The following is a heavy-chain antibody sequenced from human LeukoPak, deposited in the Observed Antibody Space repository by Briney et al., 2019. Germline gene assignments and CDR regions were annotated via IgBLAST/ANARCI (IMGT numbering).Heavy chain of an antibody. V-gene: IGHV4-38-2*02. CDR1: GYSISSGYY. D-gene: IGHD2-2*01. CDR2: IYQSGST. Sequence: PSETLSLTCSVSGYSISSGYYWGWIRQPPGKGLEWIGSIYQSGSTYYNPSLKSRVTISVDTSKNQFSLKLSSVTAADTAVYYCARDEGSSYPFDYWGQGTLVTVSS. CDR3: ARDEGSSYPFDY. J-gene: IGHJ4*02.